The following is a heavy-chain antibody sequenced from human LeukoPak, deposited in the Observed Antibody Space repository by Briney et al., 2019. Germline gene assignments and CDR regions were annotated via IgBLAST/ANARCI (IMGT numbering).Heavy chain of an antibody. V-gene: IGHV4-31*03. D-gene: IGHD2/OR15-2a*01. J-gene: IGHJ6*02. CDR1: DASINSGGIY. Sequence: SQTLSLTCSVSDASINSGGIYWSWIRQHPGKGLEWIGSIYYSGSTYYNPSLKSRVTMSVDTSKNQFSLRLSSVTAADTAVYYCARLFFYNRMDVWGQGTTVTVSS. CDR2: IYYSGST. CDR3: ARLFFYNRMDV.